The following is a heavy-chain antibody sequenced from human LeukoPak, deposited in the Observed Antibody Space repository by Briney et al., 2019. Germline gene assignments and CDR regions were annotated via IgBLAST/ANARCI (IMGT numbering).Heavy chain of an antibody. V-gene: IGHV4-59*01. CDR3: ARSLCKDLLGYCSGGSCYTPGEFHY. Sequence: KASETLSLTCTVSGDSISSYYWSWIRQPPGKGLEWIGYIYYSGSTNYNPSLKSRVTISVDTSKNQLSLKLSSVTAADTAVYYCARSLCKDLLGYCSGGSCYTPGEFHYWGQGTLVTVSS. CDR2: IYYSGST. J-gene: IGHJ4*02. D-gene: IGHD2-15*01. CDR1: GDSISSYY.